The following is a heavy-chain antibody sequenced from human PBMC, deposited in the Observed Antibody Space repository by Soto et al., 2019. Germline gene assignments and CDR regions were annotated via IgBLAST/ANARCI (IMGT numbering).Heavy chain of an antibody. CDR2: VYNSGST. V-gene: IGHV4-59*01. J-gene: IGHJ4*02. CDR3: ARYRREAVAGYTLDN. CDR1: GGSISSNY. Sequence: PSETLSLTCTVSGGSISSNYRTWIRQPPGKGLEWIGYVYNSGSTNSNPSLKSRVTISEDTSKSQFSLKVNSMTAADTAVYYCARYRREAVAGYTLDNWGQGILVTVSS. D-gene: IGHD6-13*01.